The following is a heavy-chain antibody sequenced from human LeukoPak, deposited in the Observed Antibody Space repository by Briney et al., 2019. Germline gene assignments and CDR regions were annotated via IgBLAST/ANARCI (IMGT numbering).Heavy chain of an antibody. CDR2: IIPILGIA. J-gene: IGHJ4*02. V-gene: IGHV1-69*04. D-gene: IGHD6-13*01. Sequence: ASVKVSCKAPGGTFSSYAISWVRQAPGQGLEWMGRIIPILGIANYAQKFQGRVTITADKSTNTAYMELSSLRSEDTAVYYCARDNGYSSSWYPGWGQGSLVSVSS. CDR3: ARDNGYSSSWYPG. CDR1: GGTFSSYA.